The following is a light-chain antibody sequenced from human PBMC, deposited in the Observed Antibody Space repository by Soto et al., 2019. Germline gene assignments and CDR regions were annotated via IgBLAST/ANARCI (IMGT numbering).Light chain of an antibody. Sequence: QAVVTQEPSLTVSPGETVTLTFASSSGAVTGGFYPNWFQLKPGQAHQALIYSTSNKHSLTPARFSGSLLGGKAALTLSGALPQDEAEYYCLLYYGGTQLGVFGGGTKVTVL. J-gene: IGLJ2*01. CDR1: SGAVTGGFY. CDR3: LLYYGGTQLGV. CDR2: STS. V-gene: IGLV7-43*01.